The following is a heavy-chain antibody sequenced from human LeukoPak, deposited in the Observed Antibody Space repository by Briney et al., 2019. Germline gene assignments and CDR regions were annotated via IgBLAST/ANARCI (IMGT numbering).Heavy chain of an antibody. V-gene: IGHV3-20*04. CDR1: GFTFSSYG. J-gene: IGHJ6*03. CDR3: ARAYSSGWYHYYYYYMDV. Sequence: GGTLRLSCAASGFTFSSYGMSWVRQAPGKGLEWVSGINWNGGSTGYADSVKGRFTISRDNAKNSLYLQMNSLRAEDTALYYCARAYSSGWYHYYYYYMDVWGKGTTVTVSS. D-gene: IGHD6-19*01. CDR2: INWNGGST.